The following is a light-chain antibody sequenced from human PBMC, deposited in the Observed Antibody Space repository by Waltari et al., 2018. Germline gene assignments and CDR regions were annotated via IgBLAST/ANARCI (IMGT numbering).Light chain of an antibody. V-gene: IGKV4-1*01. CDR2: WAS. J-gene: IGKJ1*01. CDR3: QQYAASPWT. Sequence: DIVMTQSPDSLAVSLGERATINCKSSQTVFYSSNNKNYLAWYQHKSGQPPKLLFYWASTRESGVPDRFSASGSGTDFTLTISSLQAEDVAVYYCQQYAASPWTFGQGTKVEVK. CDR1: QTVFYSSNNKNY.